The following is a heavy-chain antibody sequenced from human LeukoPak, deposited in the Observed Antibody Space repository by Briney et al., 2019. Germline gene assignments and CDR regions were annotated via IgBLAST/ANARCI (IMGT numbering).Heavy chain of an antibody. CDR1: GFAFSTYG. V-gene: IGHV3-33*01. J-gene: IGHJ4*02. CDR3: ASAAGPFDN. Sequence: GGSLRLSCAASGFAFSTYGMHWVLQAPGKGLEWVAVIWYDGSNKYYADSVKGRFTISRDNSKNTLYLQMNSLRAEDTAVYYCASAAGPFDNWGQGTLVTVSS. D-gene: IGHD6-13*01. CDR2: IWYDGSNK.